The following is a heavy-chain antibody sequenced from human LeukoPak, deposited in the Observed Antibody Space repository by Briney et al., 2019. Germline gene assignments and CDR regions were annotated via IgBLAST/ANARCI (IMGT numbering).Heavy chain of an antibody. CDR1: GYTFTGYY. V-gene: IGHV1-2*02. Sequence: GASVKVSCKASGYTFTGYYMHWVRQAPGQGLEWMGWINPNSGGTNYAQKLQGRVTMTTDTSTSTAYMELRSLRSDDTAVYYCARTRVGYSYGYGMDYFDYWGQGTLVTVSS. D-gene: IGHD5-18*01. CDR3: ARTRVGYSYGYGMDYFDY. J-gene: IGHJ4*02. CDR2: INPNSGGT.